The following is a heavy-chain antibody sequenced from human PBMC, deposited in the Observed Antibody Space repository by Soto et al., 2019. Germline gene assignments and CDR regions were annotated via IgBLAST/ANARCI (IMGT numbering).Heavy chain of an antibody. CDR3: ATRGIVGPIY. V-gene: IGHV4-4*02. Sequence: QVQLQESGTGLVEPSGTLSLTCNVYDGSINNGDWCSWVRQPPGKGLEWIGEVYHNGNTNYNASLKSRVTVSVDKSRNQFSLRLTSVTPAATAVYYCATRGIVGPIYWGQGTLVTVSS. D-gene: IGHD1-26*01. CDR1: DGSINNGDW. CDR2: VYHNGNT. J-gene: IGHJ4*02.